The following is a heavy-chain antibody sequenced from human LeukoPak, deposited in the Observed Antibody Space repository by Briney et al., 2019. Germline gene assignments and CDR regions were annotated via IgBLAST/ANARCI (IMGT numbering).Heavy chain of an antibody. CDR1: GGSISDYY. CDR2: MYSSGSP. CDR3: ARDMVAMRPNKWFDP. J-gene: IGHJ5*02. V-gene: IGHV4-4*07. Sequence: PSETLSLTCNVSGGSISDYYWHWIRQPAGRGLEWIGFMYSSGSPYYNPSLRSRVTLSVDTSKNQFFLKLKSVTAADTAVYYCARDMVAMRPNKWFDPWGQGVLVTASS. D-gene: IGHD5-12*01.